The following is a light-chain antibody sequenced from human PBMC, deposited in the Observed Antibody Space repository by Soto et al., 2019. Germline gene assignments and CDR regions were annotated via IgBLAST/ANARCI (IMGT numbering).Light chain of an antibody. CDR1: HGVSSY. CDR3: QQVNTYPYT. Sequence: IQLTQSPSSLSASIGDRVTFTCRASHGVSSYFAWYQQKPRKAPKLLIYGASTLQNGVPSRFNGSGSGTDFTLTISSMQPDDFATYYCQQVNTYPYTFGQGTKLEI. CDR2: GAS. V-gene: IGKV1-9*01. J-gene: IGKJ2*01.